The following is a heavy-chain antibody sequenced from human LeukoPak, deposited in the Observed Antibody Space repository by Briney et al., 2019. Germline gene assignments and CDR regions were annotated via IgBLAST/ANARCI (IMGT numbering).Heavy chain of an antibody. J-gene: IGHJ4*02. V-gene: IGHV1-18*01. CDR3: ARVTAAAEGEDY. CDR2: ISTYNGDT. D-gene: IGHD6-13*01. Sequence: ASVKVSCKASGYTFTSYGISWVRQAPGQGLEWMGWISTYNGDTNYAQKLQGRVTMTTDTSTSTAYMELGSLRSDDTAVYYCARVTAAAEGEDYWGQGTLVTVSS. CDR1: GYTFTSYG.